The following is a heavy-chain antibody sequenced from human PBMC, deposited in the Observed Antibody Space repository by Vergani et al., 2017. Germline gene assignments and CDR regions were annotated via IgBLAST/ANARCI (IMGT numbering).Heavy chain of an antibody. CDR2: ISAYNGNT. Sequence: QVQLVQSGAEVKKPGASVKVSCKASGYTFTSYGISWVRQAPGQGLEWMGWISAYNGNTNYAQKLQGRVTMTTDTSTSTAYMELRSLRSDDTAVYYCAREGGIDITMFRGANPHPFDYWGQGTLVSVSS. V-gene: IGHV1-18*01. D-gene: IGHD3-10*01. CDR1: GYTFTSYG. CDR3: AREGGIDITMFRGANPHPFDY. J-gene: IGHJ4*02.